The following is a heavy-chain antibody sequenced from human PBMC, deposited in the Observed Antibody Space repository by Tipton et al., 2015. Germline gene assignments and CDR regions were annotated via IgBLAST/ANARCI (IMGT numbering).Heavy chain of an antibody. J-gene: IGHJ4*02. CDR1: GGSFSDYY. D-gene: IGHD4-23*01. V-gene: IGHV4-59*07. Sequence: TLSLTCTVSGGSFSDYYWSWIRQSPGEGLEWIGYIYYSGSTNYNPSLRSRVAMSMDTSKNQFSLKLSSVTAADTAMYYCARARGRHGGLFDSWGQGTLVTVSS. CDR3: ARARGRHGGLFDS. CDR2: IYYSGST.